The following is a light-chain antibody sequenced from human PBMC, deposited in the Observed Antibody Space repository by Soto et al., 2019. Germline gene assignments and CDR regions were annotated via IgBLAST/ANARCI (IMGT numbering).Light chain of an antibody. Sequence: EIVLTQSPATLSLSPGERATLSCRASQSVSSYLAWYQQKPGQAPRLLIYDASNRATGIPARFSGSGSGTDFTLTISSLEPEDFAVYYCQQSSNWPLSITFGQGTRLEI. J-gene: IGKJ5*01. CDR1: QSVSSY. CDR2: DAS. V-gene: IGKV3-11*01. CDR3: QQSSNWPLSIT.